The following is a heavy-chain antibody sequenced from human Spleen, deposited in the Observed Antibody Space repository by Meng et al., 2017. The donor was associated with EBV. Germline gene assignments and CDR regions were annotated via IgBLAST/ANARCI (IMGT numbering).Heavy chain of an antibody. D-gene: IGHD2-21*01. CDR3: ARGQGIPWPF. CDR2: ISNNSGNT. Sequence: VLRVRSGAEGEEAGAFVKVACKAYGNMYSSCGSGWVRQAPGQWPEWMGSISNNSGNTNYAKRLQGRVTMTIDRSTSTAYVELRSLTSDDTAVYYCARGQGIPWPFWGQGTLVTVSS. J-gene: IGHJ4*02. V-gene: IGHV1-18*01. CDR1: GNMYSSCG.